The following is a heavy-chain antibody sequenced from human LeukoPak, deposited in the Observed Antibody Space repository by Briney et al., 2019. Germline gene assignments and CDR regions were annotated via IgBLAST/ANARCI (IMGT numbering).Heavy chain of an antibody. CDR3: VSSEFLDY. D-gene: IGHD3-10*01. CDR1: GFTLSGNA. V-gene: IGHV3-64D*06. CDR2: ISSNGGST. J-gene: IGHJ4*02. Sequence: GGSRGLSGSAPGFTLSGNARNWVGRAQGRGLEYVSAISSNGGSTYYADSVKGRFTISRDNSKNTLYLQMSSLRAEDTAVYYCVSSEFLDYWGQGTLVTVSS.